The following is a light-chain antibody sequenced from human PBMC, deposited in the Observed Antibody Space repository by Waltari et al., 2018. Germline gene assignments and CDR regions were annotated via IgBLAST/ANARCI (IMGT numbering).Light chain of an antibody. CDR1: QSVSTY. V-gene: IGKV3-20*01. CDR2: VAS. CDR3: QKYVSLPAT. J-gene: IGKJ1*01. Sequence: EIVLTQSPGTLSLSPGERATLPCRASQSVSTYLAWYQQKPGQAPRLLIYVASTRATGIPDRFSCSGSGTDFSLTISRLEPEDFAVYYCQKYVSLPATFGQGTKVEIK.